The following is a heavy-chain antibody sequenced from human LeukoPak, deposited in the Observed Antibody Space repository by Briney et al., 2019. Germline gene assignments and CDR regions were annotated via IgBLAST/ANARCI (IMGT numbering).Heavy chain of an antibody. Sequence: SETLSLTCAVYGGAFSGYYWTWIRQPPGKGLEWIGEINHSGSTNYNPSLKSRVTISVDTSKNQFSLKLSSVTAADTAVYYCARYSSSWYRGLFDYWGQGTLVSVSS. CDR1: GGAFSGYY. V-gene: IGHV4-34*01. CDR2: INHSGST. D-gene: IGHD6-13*01. J-gene: IGHJ4*02. CDR3: ARYSSSWYRGLFDY.